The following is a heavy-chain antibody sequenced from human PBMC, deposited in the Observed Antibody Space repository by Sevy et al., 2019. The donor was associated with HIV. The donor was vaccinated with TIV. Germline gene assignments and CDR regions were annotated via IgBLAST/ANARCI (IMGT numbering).Heavy chain of an antibody. D-gene: IGHD1-20*01. CDR1: GYTFTGYY. CDR3: ARTVHIRDFFFDY. Sequence: ASVKVSCKASGYTFTGYYMHWVRQAPGQGLEWMGWINPNSGGTNYAQKFQGRVTMTRDTSISTAYMELSRLTSDDKAVYYCARTVHIRDFFFDYWGQGTLVTVSS. V-gene: IGHV1-2*02. J-gene: IGHJ4*02. CDR2: INPNSGGT.